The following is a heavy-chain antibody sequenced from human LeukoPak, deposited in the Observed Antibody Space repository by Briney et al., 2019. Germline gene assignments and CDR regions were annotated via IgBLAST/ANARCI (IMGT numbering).Heavy chain of an antibody. D-gene: IGHD2-2*01. CDR3: ARDSCSSTSCYEYFDY. J-gene: IGHJ4*02. Sequence: PSETLSLTCTVSGGSISSYYWSWIRQPAGKGLEWIGRIYTSGSTNYNPSLKSRVTMSVDTSKNQFSLKLSPVTAADTAVYYCARDSCSSTSCYEYFDYWGQGTLVTVSS. CDR2: IYTSGST. V-gene: IGHV4-4*07. CDR1: GGSISSYY.